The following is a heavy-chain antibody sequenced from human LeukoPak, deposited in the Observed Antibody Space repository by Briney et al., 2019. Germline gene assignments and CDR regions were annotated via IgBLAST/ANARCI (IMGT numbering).Heavy chain of an antibody. D-gene: IGHD3-10*01. CDR1: GYTFSGYY. V-gene: IGHV1-2*02. Sequence: ASVNVSCKATGYTFSGYYLHWVRQAPGQPLEWMGSIPPTHAATEYAPNFQGRVTLTRDTSISTAYMELRRLRSDDTAVYYCAREGSQHLTTFAYWGQGTLVTVSS. CDR3: AREGSQHLTTFAY. J-gene: IGHJ4*02. CDR2: IPPTHAAT.